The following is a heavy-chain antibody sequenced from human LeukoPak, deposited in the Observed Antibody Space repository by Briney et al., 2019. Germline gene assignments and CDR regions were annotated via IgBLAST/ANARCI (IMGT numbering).Heavy chain of an antibody. V-gene: IGHV1-2*02. CDR2: INPNSGGT. CDR1: GYTFTGYY. Sequence: ASVKVSCKASGYTFTGYYMHWVRQAPGQGLEWMGWINPNSGGTNYAQKFQGRVTMTRDTSISTAYMELSRLRPDDTAVYYCASASGYSYGFAFDNWGQGTMVTVSS. CDR3: ASASGYSYGFAFDN. D-gene: IGHD5-18*01. J-gene: IGHJ3*02.